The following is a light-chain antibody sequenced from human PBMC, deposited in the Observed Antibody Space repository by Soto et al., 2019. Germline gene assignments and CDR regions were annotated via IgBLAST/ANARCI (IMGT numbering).Light chain of an antibody. CDR1: SSNIGSNY. J-gene: IGLJ2*01. CDR2: RNN. CDR3: AAWDDSLSGHVV. V-gene: IGLV1-47*01. Sequence: QLVLTQPPSASGTPGQRVTISCSGSSSNIGSNYVYWYQQLPGTAPKLLIYRNNQRPSGVPDRFSGSKSGTSASLAISGLQSEDEADYYCAAWDDSLSGHVVFGGGTKVTVL.